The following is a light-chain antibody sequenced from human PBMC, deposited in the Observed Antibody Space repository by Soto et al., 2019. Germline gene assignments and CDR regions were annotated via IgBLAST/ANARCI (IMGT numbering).Light chain of an antibody. CDR1: RSLVHSDGNIY. Sequence: DVVLTQSPLSLSVTLGQPASISCGSSRSLVHSDGNIYLIWFQQRPGQSPRRLMYQVSNRDSGVPDRFHGSGSVTDFTLKISRVEAEDVGVYYCLQATHWPHTFGQGTKVDIK. J-gene: IGKJ2*01. V-gene: IGKV2-30*02. CDR2: QVS. CDR3: LQATHWPHT.